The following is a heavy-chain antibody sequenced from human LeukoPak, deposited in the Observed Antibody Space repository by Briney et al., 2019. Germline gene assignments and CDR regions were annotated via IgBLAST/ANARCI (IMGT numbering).Heavy chain of an antibody. J-gene: IGHJ4*02. CDR3: ARDGHYTIYELRFDY. CDR2: INQDGSEK. CDR1: GFTFSSYW. D-gene: IGHD5/OR15-5a*01. Sequence: GGSLRLSCAASGFTFSSYWMSWVRQAPGKGLEWVANINQDGSEKYCVDSLKGRFTISRDNAENSLYLRMNSLRAEDTAVYYWARDGHYTIYELRFDYWGQGALVTVSS. V-gene: IGHV3-7*01.